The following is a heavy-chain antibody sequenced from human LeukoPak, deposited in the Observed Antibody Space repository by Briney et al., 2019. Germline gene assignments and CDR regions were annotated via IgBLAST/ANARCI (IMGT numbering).Heavy chain of an antibody. CDR2: VSTSGST. J-gene: IGHJ6*03. CDR1: GDSISTYY. CDR3: AKMGSGSYLTYYYYMDV. Sequence: PSETLSLTCTVSGDSISTYYWSWIRRPAGKGLEWIGRVSTSGSTYQNPSLKSRVAMSVDTSKNQFSLKLSFVTAADTAVYYCAKMGSGSYLTYYYYMDVWGKGTAVTVS. V-gene: IGHV4-4*07. D-gene: IGHD1-26*01.